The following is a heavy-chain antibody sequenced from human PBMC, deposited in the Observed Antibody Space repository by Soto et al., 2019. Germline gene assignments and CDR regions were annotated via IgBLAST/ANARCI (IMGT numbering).Heavy chain of an antibody. CDR3: ARDLGSAAAGLNWFDP. CDR2: IDASGGTT. D-gene: IGHD6-13*01. CDR1: GFTFSIYA. J-gene: IGHJ5*02. Sequence: PGGSLRLSCAASGFTFSIYAMSWARQAPGKGLEWVSVIDASGGTTYTDSVKGRFTISRDNSKNTLYLQMNSLGAEDTAVYYCARDLGSAAAGLNWFDPWGQGTLVTVSS. V-gene: IGHV3-23*01.